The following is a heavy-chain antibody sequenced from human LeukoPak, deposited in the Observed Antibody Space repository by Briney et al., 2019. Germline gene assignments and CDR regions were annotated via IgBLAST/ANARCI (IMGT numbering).Heavy chain of an antibody. CDR1: GFAFTSYT. D-gene: IGHD2-21*01. CDR2: ISSSGSYI. Sequence: KTGGSLRLSCAASGFAFTSYTMNWVRQAPGKGLEWVSDISSSGSYIDYADSVKGRFTISRDNAKNSLFLRMNSLRAEDTAVYYCARSLIADGAFDIWGQGTMVTVSS. J-gene: IGHJ3*02. V-gene: IGHV3-21*01. CDR3: ARSLIADGAFDI.